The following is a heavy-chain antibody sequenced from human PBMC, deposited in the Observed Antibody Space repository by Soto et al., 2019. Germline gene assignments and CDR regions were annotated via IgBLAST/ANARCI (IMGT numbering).Heavy chain of an antibody. D-gene: IGHD3-3*01. V-gene: IGHV1-2*02. Sequence: QVQLVQSGAEVKKPGASVKVSCKSSGYTFTDHYVHWVRQAPGQGLEWIGYINPYNGISKFAQKFQGRVAMTRDTSISTAYMELNGPTSDDTAVYYCARAKADDNWSGYFDSWGQGTLVTVSS. CDR1: GYTFTDHY. CDR2: INPYNGIS. CDR3: ARAKADDNWSGYFDS. J-gene: IGHJ4*02.